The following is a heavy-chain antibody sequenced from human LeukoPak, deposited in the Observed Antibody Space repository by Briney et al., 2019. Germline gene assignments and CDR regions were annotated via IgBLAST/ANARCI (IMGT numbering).Heavy chain of an antibody. CDR3: ARGGPSTGYSSPRYYFDY. J-gene: IGHJ4*02. V-gene: IGHV1-46*01. CDR2: INPSGGST. D-gene: IGHD3-22*01. CDR1: GHTFTSYY. Sequence: ASVKVSCKASGHTFTSYYMHWVRQVPGQGLEWMGIINPSGGSTSYAQKFQGRVTITRDTSTSTVYMDLSSLRSEDTAVYYCARGGPSTGYSSPRYYFDYWGQGTLVTVSS.